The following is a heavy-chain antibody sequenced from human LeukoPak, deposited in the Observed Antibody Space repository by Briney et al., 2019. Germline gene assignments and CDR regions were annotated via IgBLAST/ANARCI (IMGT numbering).Heavy chain of an antibody. CDR2: IYSGGST. Sequence: GGSLRLSCAASGFTVSSNYMSWVRQAPGKGLEWVSVIYSGGSTYYADSVKGRFTISRDNSKNTLYLQMNSLRAEDTAVYYCARAYSSSFNFDYWGQGTLVTDSS. J-gene: IGHJ4*02. D-gene: IGHD6-6*01. CDR3: ARAYSSSFNFDY. CDR1: GFTVSSNY. V-gene: IGHV3-66*01.